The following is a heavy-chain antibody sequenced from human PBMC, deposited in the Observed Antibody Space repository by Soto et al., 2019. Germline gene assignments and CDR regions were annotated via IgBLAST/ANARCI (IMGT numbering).Heavy chain of an antibody. Sequence: GGSLRLSCAASGFTFSSYCMHWVRQAPGKGLEWVAVIWYDGSNKYYADSVKGRFTISRDNSKNTLYLQMNSLRAEDTAVYYCARDHYYGSGTRNYYYYYYMDVWGKGTTVTVSS. J-gene: IGHJ6*03. CDR2: IWYDGSNK. V-gene: IGHV3-33*01. D-gene: IGHD3-10*01. CDR3: ARDHYYGSGTRNYYYYYYMDV. CDR1: GFTFSSYC.